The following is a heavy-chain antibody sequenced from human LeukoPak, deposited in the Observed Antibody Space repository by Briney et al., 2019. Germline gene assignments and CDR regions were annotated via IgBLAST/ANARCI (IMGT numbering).Heavy chain of an antibody. Sequence: ASVKVSCKASGYTFTGYYMHWVRQAPGQGLEWMGWINPNSGGTNYAQKFQDRVTITRDTSINTAYMEVSRLRSDDTAVYYCARGHNWNDIDYWGQGTLVTVSS. CDR2: INPNSGGT. V-gene: IGHV1-2*02. D-gene: IGHD1-1*01. CDR3: ARGHNWNDIDY. J-gene: IGHJ4*02. CDR1: GYTFTGYY.